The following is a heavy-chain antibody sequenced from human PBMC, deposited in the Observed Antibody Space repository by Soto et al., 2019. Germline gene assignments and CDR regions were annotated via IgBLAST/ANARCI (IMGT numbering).Heavy chain of an antibody. D-gene: IGHD6-13*01. CDR3: ACGRLGIAAAGDDAFDI. CDR1: GYTFTSYY. CDR2: INPSGGST. J-gene: IGHJ3*02. Sequence: ASVKVSCKASGYTFTSYYMHWVRQAPGQGLEWMGIINPSGGSTSYAQKFQGRVTMTRDTSTSTVYMELSSLRSEDTAVYYCACGRLGIAAAGDDAFDIWGQGTRVTV. V-gene: IGHV1-46*01.